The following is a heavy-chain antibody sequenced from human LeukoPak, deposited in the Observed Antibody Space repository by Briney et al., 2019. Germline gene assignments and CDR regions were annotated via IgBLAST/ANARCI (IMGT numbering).Heavy chain of an antibody. Sequence: GASVKVSCKASGYTFTSYDINWVRQATGQGLEWMGWMNPNSGNTGYAQKFQGRVTITRNTSISTAYMELSSLRSEDTAVYYCARDRDSFWSGYSFWGQGTLVTVSS. CDR1: GYTFTSYD. V-gene: IGHV1-8*03. CDR3: ARDRDSFWSGYSF. J-gene: IGHJ4*02. CDR2: MNPNSGNT. D-gene: IGHD3-3*01.